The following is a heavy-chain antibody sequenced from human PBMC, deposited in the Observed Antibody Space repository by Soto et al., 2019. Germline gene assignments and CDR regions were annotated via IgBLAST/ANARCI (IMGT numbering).Heavy chain of an antibody. D-gene: IGHD5-12*01. Sequence: EVQLVESGGGLVQPGGSLRLSCAASGFTFSNYWMTWVRQAPGKGLEWVANIKQYGNEKYYVDSVKGRFTISRDNAKNSLYLQMNSLRAEDTAVYYCARMSGYDPPLFDYWAREPWSPSPQ. CDR2: IKQYGNEK. V-gene: IGHV3-7*01. J-gene: IGHJ4*02. CDR3: ARMSGYDPPLFDY. CDR1: GFTFSNYW.